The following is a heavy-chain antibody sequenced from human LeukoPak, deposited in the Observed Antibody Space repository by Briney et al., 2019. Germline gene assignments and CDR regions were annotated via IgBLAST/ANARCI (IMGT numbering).Heavy chain of an antibody. J-gene: IGHJ3*02. CDR1: GFTFSDYY. V-gene: IGHV3-11*03. CDR2: ISSSSSYT. D-gene: IGHD3-22*01. Sequence: GGSLRLSCAASGFTFSDYYMSWIRQAPGKGLEWVSYISSSSSYTNYADSVKGRFTISRDNAKNSLYPQMNSLRAEDTAVYYCARPYYDSRFDAFDIWGQGTMVTVSS. CDR3: ARPYYDSRFDAFDI.